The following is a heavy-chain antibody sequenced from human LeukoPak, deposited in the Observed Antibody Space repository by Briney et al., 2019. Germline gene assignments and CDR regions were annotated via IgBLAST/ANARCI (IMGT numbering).Heavy chain of an antibody. Sequence: GGSLRLSCAASGFTFSSYSMNWVRQAPGKGLEWVSSISSSSSYIYYADSVKGRFTISRDNAKNTLYLQMNSLSAEDTAVYYCAREEGSGSYYNYWGQGSLVTVSS. CDR1: GFTFSSYS. J-gene: IGHJ4*02. CDR3: AREEGSGSYYNY. CDR2: ISSSSSYI. V-gene: IGHV3-21*01. D-gene: IGHD3-10*01.